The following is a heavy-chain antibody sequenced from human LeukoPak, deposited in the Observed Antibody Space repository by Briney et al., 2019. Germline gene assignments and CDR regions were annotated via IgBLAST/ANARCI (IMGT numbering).Heavy chain of an antibody. CDR3: ARDDALLATGSFDY. CDR1: GYTFTSYG. CDR2: ISAYNGNT. J-gene: IGHJ4*02. D-gene: IGHD5-12*01. V-gene: IGHV1-18*01. Sequence: GASVKVSCKASGYTFTSYGINWVRQAPGQGLEWMGWISAYNGNTNYAQNLQGRVTMTTDTSTSTAYMELRSLRSDATAVYYCARDDALLATGSFDYWGQGTLVTVSS.